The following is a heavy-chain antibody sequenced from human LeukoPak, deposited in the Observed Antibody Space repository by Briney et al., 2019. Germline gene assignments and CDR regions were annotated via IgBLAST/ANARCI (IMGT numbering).Heavy chain of an antibody. CDR1: GYTFTGYY. Sequence: ASVKVSCKVSGYTFTGYYMHWVRQAPGQGLEWMGRINPNSGGTNYAQKFQGRVTMTRDTSISTAYMELRRLRSDDTAVYYCARAVNCGGDCYTKYYFDYWGQGTLVTVSS. CDR3: ARAVNCGGDCYTKYYFDY. V-gene: IGHV1-2*06. D-gene: IGHD2-21*02. CDR2: INPNSGGT. J-gene: IGHJ4*02.